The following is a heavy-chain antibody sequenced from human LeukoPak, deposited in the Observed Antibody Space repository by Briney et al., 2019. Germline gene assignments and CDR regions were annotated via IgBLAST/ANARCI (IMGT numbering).Heavy chain of an antibody. D-gene: IGHD3-10*01. V-gene: IGHV4-34*01. CDR2: INQSGST. Sequence: SETLSLTCAVYGGSFSGFYWSWIRQPPGKGLEWIGEINQSGSTNYNPSLKSRVTISVDTSKNQFSLKLSSVTAADTAVYYCASRYYYGSGSPMGFDPWGQGTLVTVSS. CDR3: ASRYYYGSGSPMGFDP. CDR1: GGSFSGFY. J-gene: IGHJ5*02.